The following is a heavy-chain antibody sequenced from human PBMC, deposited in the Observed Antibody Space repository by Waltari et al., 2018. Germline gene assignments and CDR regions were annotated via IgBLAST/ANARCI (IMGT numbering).Heavy chain of an antibody. J-gene: IGHJ3*02. Sequence: QVQLQESGPGLVKPSETLSLTCTVSGGSISSHYWSWIRQPPGKGLEWIGYIYYRGSTNYNPSLKSRVTISVDTSKNQFSLKLSSVTAADTAVYYCAREKAVAGTDAFDIWGQGTMVTVSS. V-gene: IGHV4-59*11. D-gene: IGHD6-19*01. CDR1: GGSISSHY. CDR3: AREKAVAGTDAFDI. CDR2: IYYRGST.